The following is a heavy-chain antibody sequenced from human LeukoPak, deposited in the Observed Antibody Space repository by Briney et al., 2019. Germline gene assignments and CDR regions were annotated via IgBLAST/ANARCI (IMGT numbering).Heavy chain of an antibody. Sequence: GGSLRLSCAASGFTFSSYSMNWVRQAPGKGLEWLSYIDSSGDVIYDADSVKGRFTISRDNAKNSVFLQMNSLRAEDTAVYYCAKGTHSSSWHWFDSWGQGTLVTVSS. CDR2: IDSSGDVI. V-gene: IGHV3-48*04. CDR3: AKGTHSSSWHWFDS. CDR1: GFTFSSYS. J-gene: IGHJ5*01. D-gene: IGHD6-13*01.